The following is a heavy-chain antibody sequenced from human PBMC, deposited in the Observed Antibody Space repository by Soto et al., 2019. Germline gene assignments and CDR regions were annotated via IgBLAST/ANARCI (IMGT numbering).Heavy chain of an antibody. V-gene: IGHV1-46*03. D-gene: IGHD6-6*01. CDR2: INPSGGST. CDR3: DSVSAEYSSSYDDGGYYYYYMDV. Sequence: QVQLVQSGAEVKKPGASVKASCKASGYTFTSYYMHWVRQAPGQGLEWMGIINPSGGSTSYAQKFQGRVTMTRDTSTSTVYMELSSLRSEDTAVYYCDSVSAEYSSSYDDGGYYYYYMDVWGKGTTVTVSS. J-gene: IGHJ6*03. CDR1: GYTFTSYY.